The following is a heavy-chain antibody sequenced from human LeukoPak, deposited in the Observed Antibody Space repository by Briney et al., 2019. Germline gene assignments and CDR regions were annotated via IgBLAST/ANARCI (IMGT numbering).Heavy chain of an antibody. CDR2: INWNGGST. CDR1: GFTFDDYG. Sequence: GGSLRLSCAASGFTFDDYGMSWVRQAPGKGLEWVSGINWNGGSTGYADSVKGRFTISRDNAKSSLYLQMNSLRAEDTALYYCARGYSPYYMDVWGKGTTVTVSS. J-gene: IGHJ6*03. CDR3: ARGYSPYYMDV. D-gene: IGHD5-18*01. V-gene: IGHV3-20*04.